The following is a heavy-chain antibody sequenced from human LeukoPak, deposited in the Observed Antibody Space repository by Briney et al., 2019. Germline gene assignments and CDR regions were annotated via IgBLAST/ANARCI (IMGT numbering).Heavy chain of an antibody. V-gene: IGHV3-23*01. CDR3: AKHRYESSGHNFHH. D-gene: IGHD3-22*01. Sequence: GRSLRLSCAASGFTFSSHAMSWVRQAAGKGLEWVSSISGSGGSTYYADSVKGRFTISRDNSKNALYLQMNSLGAEDTAVYYCAKHRYESSGHNFHHWGQGTLVSVSS. CDR2: ISGSGGST. CDR1: GFTFSSHA. J-gene: IGHJ1*01.